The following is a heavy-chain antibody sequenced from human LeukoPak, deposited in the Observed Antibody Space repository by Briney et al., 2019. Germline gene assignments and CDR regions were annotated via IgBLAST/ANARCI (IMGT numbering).Heavy chain of an antibody. CDR2: INQDGREE. J-gene: IGHJ6*02. CDR3: ARGRRYSSGWPAYFGMDV. Sequence: QPGGSLRLSCVGSGFSFSGYWLDWVRQAPGKGLEWVANINQDGREENYVGSVKGRFTISRDNAKNSLYLQMNNLRVEDTAVYYCARGRRYSSGWPAYFGMDVWGQGTTVTVSS. D-gene: IGHD6-19*01. CDR1: GFSFSGYW. V-gene: IGHV3-7*01.